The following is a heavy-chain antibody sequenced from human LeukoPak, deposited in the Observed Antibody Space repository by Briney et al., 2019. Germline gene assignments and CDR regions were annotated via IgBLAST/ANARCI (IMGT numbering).Heavy chain of an antibody. J-gene: IGHJ4*02. CDR3: ARDHSGTQDY. CDR2: INNDGSST. Sequence: PGGSLRLSCAASGFTFSSYWMHWVRQAPGKGLVWVSRINNDGSSTSYADSVKGRFTIFRDNRRNTLYLQMNSLRAEDTAVYSCARDHSGTQDYWGQGTLVTVSS. CDR1: GFTFSSYW. D-gene: IGHD1-1*01. V-gene: IGHV3-74*01.